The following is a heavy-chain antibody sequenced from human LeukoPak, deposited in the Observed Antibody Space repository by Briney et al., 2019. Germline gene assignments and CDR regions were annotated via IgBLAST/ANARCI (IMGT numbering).Heavy chain of an antibody. D-gene: IGHD3-22*01. CDR3: ATARYYYDSSGYYFDY. CDR1: GYTFTSNY. CDR2: ISPSGGST. V-gene: IGHV1-46*01. Sequence: ASVKVSCKAFGYTFTSNYMHWVRQAPGQGPEWMGVISPSGGSTTYAQKFQGRVTLTRDMSTSTDYLELSSLRSEDTAVYYCATARYYYDSSGYYFDYWGQGTLVTVSS. J-gene: IGHJ4*02.